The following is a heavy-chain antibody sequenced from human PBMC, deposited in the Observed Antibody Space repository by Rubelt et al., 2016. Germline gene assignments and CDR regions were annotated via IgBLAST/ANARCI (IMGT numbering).Heavy chain of an antibody. V-gene: IGHV3-7*04. CDR1: GFTFSSYW. CDR3: ARDKRDMITLEDNAFDY. Sequence: EVQLVESGGGLVKPGGSLRLSCAASGFTFSSYWMSWVRQAPGKGLEWVANIKQDGSEKYYVDSVQGRFTISRDNAKNSLYLQMNSLRAEDTAVYYCARDKRDMITLEDNAFDYGGQETRVTVSS. D-gene: IGHD3-16*01. J-gene: IGHJ4*02. CDR2: IKQDGSEK.